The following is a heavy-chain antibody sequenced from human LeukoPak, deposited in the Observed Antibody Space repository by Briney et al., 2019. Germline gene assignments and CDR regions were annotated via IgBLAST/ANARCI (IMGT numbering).Heavy chain of an antibody. D-gene: IGHD2-15*01. CDR1: GFTFSSYW. CDR2: MKQDGREK. Sequence: GGSLRLSCAASGFTFSSYWMSWVRQVPGKGLEWVANMKQDGREKYLVDSVKGRFTISRDNAKNSVYLQMNSLTAEDTAVYYCARGRYCSGGSCYGALGYYFDYWGQGTLVTVSS. J-gene: IGHJ4*02. V-gene: IGHV3-7*01. CDR3: ARGRYCSGGSCYGALGYYFDY.